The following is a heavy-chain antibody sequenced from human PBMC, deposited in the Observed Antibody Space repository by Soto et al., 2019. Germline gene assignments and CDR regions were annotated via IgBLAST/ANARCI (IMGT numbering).Heavy chain of an antibody. Sequence: QVQLVQSGAEVKRPGASVTVSCRSSGDTFNDYYIHWVRQAPGQGLEWMGWINPNGGVTKYAQKFQGWVSLTRDTSIRTVYMQLSRLRSDDTAVYYCARESEWATATLAYYYFYMDVWGTGTTVTVSS. CDR3: ARESEWATATLAYYYFYMDV. V-gene: IGHV1-2*04. D-gene: IGHD5-12*01. CDR1: GDTFNDYY. J-gene: IGHJ6*03. CDR2: INPNGGVT.